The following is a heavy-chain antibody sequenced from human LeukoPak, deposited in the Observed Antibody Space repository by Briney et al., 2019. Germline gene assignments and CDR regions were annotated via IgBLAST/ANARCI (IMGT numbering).Heavy chain of an antibody. J-gene: IGHJ4*02. V-gene: IGHV4-61*01. CDR1: GDSVSSGSYY. CDR2: IYYSGST. Sequence: PSETLSLTCTVSGDSVSSGSYYWSWIRQPPGKGLEWIGYIYYSGSTNYNPSLKSRVTISVDTSKNQFSLKLSSVTAADTAVYYCARGYSNYFDYWGQGTLVTVSS. D-gene: IGHD4-11*01. CDR3: ARGYSNYFDY.